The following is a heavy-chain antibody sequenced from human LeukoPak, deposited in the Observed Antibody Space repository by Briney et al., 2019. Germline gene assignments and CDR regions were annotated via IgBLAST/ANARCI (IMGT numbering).Heavy chain of an antibody. CDR1: GFSFRSYT. V-gene: IGHV3-48*01. CDR3: ARDSAEYSSSPEEPLPYYYMDV. CDR2: IGTSSTTI. D-gene: IGHD6-6*01. J-gene: IGHJ6*03. Sequence: GGSLRLSCAASGFSFRSYTMNWVRQPPGKGLEWVSNIGTSSTTIYYADSVKGRFTISRDNSKNTLYLQMNSLRAEDTAVYYCARDSAEYSSSPEEPLPYYYMDVWGKGTTVTVSS.